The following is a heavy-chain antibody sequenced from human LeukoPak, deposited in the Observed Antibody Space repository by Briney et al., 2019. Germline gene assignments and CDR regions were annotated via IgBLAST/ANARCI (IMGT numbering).Heavy chain of an antibody. D-gene: IGHD1-26*01. CDR2: IIPIFGTA. V-gene: IGHV1-69*05. J-gene: IGHJ6*03. CDR1: GGTFSSYA. Sequence: SVKVSCKASGGTFSSYAISWVRQAPGQGLEWMGGIIPIFGTANYAQKFQGRVTITTDESTSTAYMELSSLRSEDTAVYYCARAVEGYYRAPLDYYYYMDVWGKGTTVTVSS. CDR3: ARAVEGYYRAPLDYYYYMDV.